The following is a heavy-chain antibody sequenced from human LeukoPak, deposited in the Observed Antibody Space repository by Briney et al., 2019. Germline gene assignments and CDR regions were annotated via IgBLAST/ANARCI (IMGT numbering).Heavy chain of an antibody. CDR1: GFTFSGYE. D-gene: IGHD3-22*01. CDR2: ISSSGNTI. V-gene: IGHV3-48*03. J-gene: IGHJ4*02. Sequence: QPGGSLILSCAASGFTFSGYEMDWVGPAPGKGLEWVSYISSSGNTIYYADSVKGRFTISRDNAKNSLYLQMNSLRDDDTAVYYCARAVAPPVGSRGYYRDYWGQGTLVTVSS. CDR3: ARAVAPPVGSRGYYRDY.